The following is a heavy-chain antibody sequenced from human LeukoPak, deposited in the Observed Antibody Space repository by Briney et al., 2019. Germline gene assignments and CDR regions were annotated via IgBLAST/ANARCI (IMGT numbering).Heavy chain of an antibody. CDR1: GGSISSYY. D-gene: IGHD3-10*01. CDR3: ARVRRLLWFGEQLDGAFGI. J-gene: IGHJ3*02. Sequence: SETLSLTCTVSGGSISSYYWSWIRQPPGKGLEWIGYIYYSGSTNYNPSLKSRVTISVDTSKNQFSLKLSSVTAADTAVYYCARVRRLLWFGEQLDGAFGIWGQGTMVTVSS. CDR2: IYYSGST. V-gene: IGHV4-59*01.